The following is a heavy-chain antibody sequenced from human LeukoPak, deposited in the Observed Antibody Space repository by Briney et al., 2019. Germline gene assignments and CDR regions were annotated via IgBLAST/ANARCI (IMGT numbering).Heavy chain of an antibody. CDR3: GRGRLYGSGTYYVFDY. V-gene: IGHV3-33*08. CDR2: IRYDGSNK. CDR1: GFTFSSYG. Sequence: GGTLRLSCAASGFTFSSYGMNWVPQAPGKGLEWVAFIRYDGSNKYYADSVKGRFTISRDNSRDTVYVQMNSLRDEDTAVYYCGRGRLYGSGTYYVFDYWGRGTLVTVSS. D-gene: IGHD3-10*01. J-gene: IGHJ4*02.